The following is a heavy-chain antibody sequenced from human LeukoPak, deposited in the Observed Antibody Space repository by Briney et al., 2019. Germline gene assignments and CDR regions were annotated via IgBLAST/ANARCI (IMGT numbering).Heavy chain of an antibody. CDR3: ARHSGYCSSTSCRYYYYYMGV. CDR2: INHSGST. J-gene: IGHJ6*03. V-gene: IGHV4-34*01. D-gene: IGHD2-2*01. CDR1: GGSFSGYY. Sequence: SETLSLTCAVYGGSFSGYYWSWIRQPPWKGLEWIGEINHSGSTNYNPSLKSRVTISVDTSKNQFSLKLSSVTAADTAVYYCARHSGYCSSTSCRYYYYYMGVWGKGTTVTISS.